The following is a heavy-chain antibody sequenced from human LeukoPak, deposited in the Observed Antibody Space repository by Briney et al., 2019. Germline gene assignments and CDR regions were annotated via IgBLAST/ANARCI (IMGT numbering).Heavy chain of an antibody. J-gene: IGHJ4*02. Sequence: SETLSLTCTVSGGSISTPTYYWGWIRQPPGKGLEWIGSIYYSGNTYYSPSLKSRVSISVDTSKNQFSLKLSSVTAADTAVYYCARPRDYTVTNSFDYWGQGTLVPVSS. CDR3: ARPRDYTVTNSFDY. CDR1: GGSISTPTYY. V-gene: IGHV4-39*07. CDR2: IYYSGNT. D-gene: IGHD4-11*01.